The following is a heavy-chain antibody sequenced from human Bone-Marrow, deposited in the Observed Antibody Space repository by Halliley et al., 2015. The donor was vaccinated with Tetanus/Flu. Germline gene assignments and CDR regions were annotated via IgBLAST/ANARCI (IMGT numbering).Heavy chain of an antibody. Sequence: RINSDGGPTNYADSVKGRFPISRDNAKNTVHLQMNSLRADDMAVYHCVRDPRTDSGGWFYFDYWGQGTLVTVSS. CDR3: VRDPRTDSGGWFYFDY. V-gene: IGHV3-74*01. CDR2: INSDGGPT. J-gene: IGHJ4*02. D-gene: IGHD6-19*01.